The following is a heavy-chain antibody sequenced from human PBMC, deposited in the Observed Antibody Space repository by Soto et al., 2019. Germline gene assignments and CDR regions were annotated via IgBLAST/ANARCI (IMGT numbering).Heavy chain of an antibody. CDR1: GGSISSYY. CDR2: IYYSGST. CDR3: VASLAASGLNWLDP. Sequence: PSETLSLTCTVSGGSISSYYWSWIRQPPGKGLEWIGYIYYSGSTNYNPSLKSRVTISVDASKNQFSLRLTSMTAADTAVYYCVASLAASGLNWLDPWGRGTLVTAPQ. D-gene: IGHD6-13*01. J-gene: IGHJ5*02. V-gene: IGHV4-59*12.